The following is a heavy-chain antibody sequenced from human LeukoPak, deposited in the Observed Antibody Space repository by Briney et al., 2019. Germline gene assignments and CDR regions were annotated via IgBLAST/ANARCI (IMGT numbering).Heavy chain of an antibody. CDR3: AKQISGYGSGSYFTYDAFDI. D-gene: IGHD3-10*01. V-gene: IGHV3-23*01. J-gene: IGHJ3*02. Sequence: TGGSLRLSCAASGXTFSSYAMSWVRQAPGKGLEWVSAISGSGGSTYYADSVKGRFTISRDNSKNTLYLQMNSLRAEDTAVYYCAKQISGYGSGSYFTYDAFDIWGQGTMVTVSS. CDR1: GXTFSSYA. CDR2: ISGSGGST.